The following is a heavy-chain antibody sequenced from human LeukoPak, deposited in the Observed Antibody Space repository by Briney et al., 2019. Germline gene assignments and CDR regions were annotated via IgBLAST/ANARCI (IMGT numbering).Heavy chain of an antibody. Sequence: SETLSLTCTVSGGSISSYYWSWIRQPPGKGLEWIGYIYYSGYTNYNPSLKSRVTISVDTSKNQFSLKLSSVTAADTAVYYCARVGSGSLSDFDYWGQGTLVTVSS. CDR3: ARVGSGSLSDFDY. V-gene: IGHV4-59*01. D-gene: IGHD3-10*01. CDR2: IYYSGYT. CDR1: GGSISSYY. J-gene: IGHJ4*02.